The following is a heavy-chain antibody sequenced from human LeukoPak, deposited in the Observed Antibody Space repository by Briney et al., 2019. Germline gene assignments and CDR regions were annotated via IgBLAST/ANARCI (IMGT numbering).Heavy chain of an antibody. CDR2: ISSSGSTI. D-gene: IGHD5-12*01. V-gene: IGHV3-48*03. CDR3: ARDRIPYSGYDYAFDY. J-gene: IGHJ4*02. Sequence: GGSLRLSCAASGFTFSSYEMNWVRQAPGKGLEWVSYISSSGSTIYYADSVKGRFTISGDNAKNSLHLQMNSLRAEDTAVYYCARDRIPYSGYDYAFDYWGQGTLVTDSS. CDR1: GFTFSSYE.